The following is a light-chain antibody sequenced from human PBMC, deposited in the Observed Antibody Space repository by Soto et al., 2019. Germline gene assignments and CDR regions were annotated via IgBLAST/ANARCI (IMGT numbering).Light chain of an antibody. V-gene: IGLV2-14*01. J-gene: IGLJ1*01. CDR1: SSDVGGYNY. CDR2: EVS. Sequence: QSALTQPASVSGSPGQSITISCTGTSSDVGGYNYVSWYQQHPGKAPKLMTYEVSNRPSGVSNRFSGSKSGNTASLPISGLQAEDEADYYCRSYTSSSTPVFGTGTKLTVL. CDR3: RSYTSSSTPV.